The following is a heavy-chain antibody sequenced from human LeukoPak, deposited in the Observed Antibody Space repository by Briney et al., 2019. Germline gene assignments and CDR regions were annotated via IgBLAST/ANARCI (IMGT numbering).Heavy chain of an antibody. CDR3: ARSRRTSPLDY. CDR1: GGTFSSYA. V-gene: IGHV7-4-1*02. CDR2: INTNTGNP. D-gene: IGHD2-2*01. Sequence: ASVKVSCKASGGTFSSYAFSWVRQAPGQGLEWMGWINTNTGNPTYAQGFTGRFVFSLDTSVSTAYLQISSLKAEDTAVYYCARSRRTSPLDYWGQGTLVTVSS. J-gene: IGHJ4*02.